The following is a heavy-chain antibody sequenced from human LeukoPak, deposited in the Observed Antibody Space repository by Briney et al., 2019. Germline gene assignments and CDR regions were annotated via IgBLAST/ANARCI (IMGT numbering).Heavy chain of an antibody. J-gene: IGHJ6*02. CDR1: GFTFRTYW. D-gene: IGHD2/OR15-2a*01. CDR3: ARPPSISNPYFGMDV. CDR2: IKQDGSEK. Sequence: GGSLRLSCAASGFTFRTYWMTWVRQAPGKGLEWVAIIKQDGSEKYYADSVKGRFTISRDNAKNSLYLQMNSLRAEDTAVYYCARPPSISNPYFGMDVWGQGTTVTVSS. V-gene: IGHV3-7*02.